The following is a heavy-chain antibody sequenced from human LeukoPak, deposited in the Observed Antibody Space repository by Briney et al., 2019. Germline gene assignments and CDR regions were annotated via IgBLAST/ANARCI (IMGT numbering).Heavy chain of an antibody. CDR2: ISGSGGST. D-gene: IGHD3-10*01. CDR3: ARESDYFDY. J-gene: IGHJ4*02. Sequence: GGSLRLSCAASGFTFTSYAMSWVRQAPGQGLEWVSAISGSGGSTYYADSVKGRFTISRDSSKNTLYLQMNSLRAEDTAVYYCARESDYFDYWGQGTLVTVSS. V-gene: IGHV3-23*01. CDR1: GFTFTSYA.